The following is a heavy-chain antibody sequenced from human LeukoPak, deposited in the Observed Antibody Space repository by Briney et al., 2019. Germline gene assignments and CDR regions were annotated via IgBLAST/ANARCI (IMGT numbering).Heavy chain of an antibody. V-gene: IGHV4-38-2*02. CDR2: IYHSGST. CDR3: VRLPLQLVRRGHYYYYYYMDV. J-gene: IGHJ6*03. CDR1: GYSISSGYY. Sequence: SETLSLTCTVSGYSISSGYYWGWIRQPPGKGLEWIGSIYHSGSTYYNPSLKSRVTISVDTSKNQFSLKLSSVTAADTAVYYCVRLPLQLVRRGHYYYYYYMDVWGKGTTVTISS. D-gene: IGHD6-13*01.